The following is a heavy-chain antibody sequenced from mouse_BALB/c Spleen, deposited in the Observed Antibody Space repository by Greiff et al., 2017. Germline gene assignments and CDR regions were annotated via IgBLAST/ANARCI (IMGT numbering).Heavy chain of an antibody. CDR2: IRLKSDNYAT. V-gene: IGHV6-6*02. CDR1: GFTFSSYW. Sequence: EVKLMESGGGLVQPGGSMKLSCVASGFTFSSYWMSWVRQSPEKGLEWVAEIRLKSDNYATHYAESVKGKFTISRDDSKSRLYLQMNSLRAEDTGIYYCTSMNYWGQGTTLTVSS. J-gene: IGHJ2*01. CDR3: TSMNY.